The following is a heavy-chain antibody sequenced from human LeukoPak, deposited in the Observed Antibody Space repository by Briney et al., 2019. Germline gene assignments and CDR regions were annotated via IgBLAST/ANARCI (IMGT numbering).Heavy chain of an antibody. CDR1: GYPFSSYN. J-gene: IGHJ4*02. D-gene: IGHD6-13*01. CDR2: LTGSAT. CDR3: ATETGSSSWYY. V-gene: IGHV1-46*01. Sequence: ASVKVSCKASGYPFSSYNIHWVRQPPGQGLEWVGLTGSATSLPQKFRGRVTVTRDTSTNTALMELRSLRFEDTAVYYCATETGSSSWYYWGQGTLVTVSS.